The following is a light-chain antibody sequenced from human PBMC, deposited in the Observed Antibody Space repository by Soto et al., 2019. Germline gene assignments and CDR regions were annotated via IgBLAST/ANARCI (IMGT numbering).Light chain of an antibody. CDR3: QKYNSAFRLS. Sequence: DIQMTQSPSSLSASVGDRVTITCRASQGISNYLAWYQQKPGKVPKLMIYAASTLHSGVPSRFSGSGSVTAFTLTISSLQPEDVATYYCQKYNSAFRLSFGGATKVEIK. CDR2: AAS. V-gene: IGKV1-27*01. J-gene: IGKJ4*01. CDR1: QGISNY.